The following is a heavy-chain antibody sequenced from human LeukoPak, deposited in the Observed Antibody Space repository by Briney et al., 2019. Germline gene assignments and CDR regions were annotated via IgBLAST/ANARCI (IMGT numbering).Heavy chain of an antibody. CDR1: GYTFTSYD. D-gene: IGHD3-3*01. Sequence: GASVTVSCKASGYTFTSYDINWVRQAPGQGGEWMGWMNPNSGNKGYAQKFQGRVTMTRNTSISTAYMELSSLRSEDTAVYYCARVSRFLEWLRLAGNYYYYYMDVWGKGTTVTVSS. V-gene: IGHV1-8*01. J-gene: IGHJ6*03. CDR2: MNPNSGNK. CDR3: ARVSRFLEWLRLAGNYYYYYMDV.